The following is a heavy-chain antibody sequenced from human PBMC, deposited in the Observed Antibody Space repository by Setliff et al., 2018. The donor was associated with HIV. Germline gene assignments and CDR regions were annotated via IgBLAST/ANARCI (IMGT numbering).Heavy chain of an antibody. V-gene: IGHV2-5*01. CDR2: ISWNEDR. D-gene: IGHD3-10*01. J-gene: IGHJ4*02. CDR3: AHSQGSGTFDVGFPYYFDY. CDR1: GFSLSTSGVG. Sequence: SGPTLVNPTQTLTLACTFSGFSLSTSGVGVGWIRQPPGKALEWTALISWNEDRRYSPSLKSRLTLSKDTSKNQAVLTMTNMDPVDTATYYCAHSQGSGTFDVGFPYYFDYWGQGTLV.